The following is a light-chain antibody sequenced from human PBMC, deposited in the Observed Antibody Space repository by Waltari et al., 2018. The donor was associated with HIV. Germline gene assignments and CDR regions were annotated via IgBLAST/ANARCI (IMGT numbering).Light chain of an antibody. J-gene: IGLJ2*01. V-gene: IGLV3-21*04. CDR2: YDN. CDR3: QVWDSSSDVVV. CDR1: NIGSKS. Sequence: SYVVTQPPSVSVAPGKAARITCGGTNIGSKSVRWYQQKPGQAPVLVIYYDNDRPSGIPERFSSSDSGNTATLTISRVEAGDEADYYCQVWDSSSDVVVFGGGTKLTVL.